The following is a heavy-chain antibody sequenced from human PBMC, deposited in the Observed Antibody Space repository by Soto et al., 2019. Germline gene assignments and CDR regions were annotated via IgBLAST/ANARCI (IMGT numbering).Heavy chain of an antibody. CDR1: GFTFSSYE. CDR2: ISSSGSTI. Sequence: GGSLRLSCAASGFTFSSYEMNWVRQAPGKGLEWVSYISSSGSTIYYADSVKGRFTISRDNAKNSLYLQMNSLRAEDTAVYYCARESRVLWFGDNYGMDVWGQGTTVTGS. D-gene: IGHD3-10*01. J-gene: IGHJ6*02. V-gene: IGHV3-48*03. CDR3: ARESRVLWFGDNYGMDV.